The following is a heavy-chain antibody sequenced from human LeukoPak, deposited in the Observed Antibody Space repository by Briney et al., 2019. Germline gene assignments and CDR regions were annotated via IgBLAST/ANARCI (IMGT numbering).Heavy chain of an antibody. CDR2: IIPIFGIA. CDR1: GGTFSSYA. Sequence: SVKVSCRASGGTFSSYAISWVRQAPGQGLEWMGRIIPIFGIANYAQKFQGRVTITADKSTSTAYMELSSLRSEDTAVYYCARDRLVAGTYYYYGMDVWGQGTTVTVSS. V-gene: IGHV1-69*04. CDR3: ARDRLVAGTYYYYGMDV. D-gene: IGHD6-19*01. J-gene: IGHJ6*02.